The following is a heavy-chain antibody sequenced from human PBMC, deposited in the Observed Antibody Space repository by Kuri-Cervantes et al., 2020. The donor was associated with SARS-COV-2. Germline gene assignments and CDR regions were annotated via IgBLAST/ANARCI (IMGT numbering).Heavy chain of an antibody. Sequence: SVKVSCKASGGTFSSYAISWVRQAPGQGLEWMGGIIPIFGTANYAQKFQGRVTITADKSTSTAYMELSSLRSEDTAVYYCARDDDDIGQLRDKYYYYGMDVWGQGTTVTVSS. CDR2: IIPIFGTA. CDR1: GGTFSSYA. CDR3: ARDDDDIGQLRDKYYYYGMDV. J-gene: IGHJ6*02. V-gene: IGHV1-69*06. D-gene: IGHD1-1*01.